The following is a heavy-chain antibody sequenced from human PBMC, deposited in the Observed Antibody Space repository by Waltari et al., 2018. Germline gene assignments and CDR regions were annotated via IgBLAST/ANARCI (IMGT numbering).Heavy chain of an antibody. CDR2: IRYDGSNK. CDR1: GFTFSSYG. CDR3: AKNPHYGGNSGSAYFDY. V-gene: IGHV3-30*02. J-gene: IGHJ4*02. D-gene: IGHD2-21*02. Sequence: QVQLVESGGGVVQPGGSLRLSCAASGFTFSSYGMHWVRQAPGKGLEWVAFIRYDGSNKYYADSVKGGFTISRDNSKITLYLQMNSLRAEDTAVYYCAKNPHYGGNSGSAYFDYWGQGTLVTVSS.